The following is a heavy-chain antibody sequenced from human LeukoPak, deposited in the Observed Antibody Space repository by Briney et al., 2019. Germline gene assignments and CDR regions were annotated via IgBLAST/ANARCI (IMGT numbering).Heavy chain of an antibody. J-gene: IGHJ4*02. CDR2: INHNGNVN. CDR3: ASSSSIAALGIDY. Sequence: PGGSLRLSCAASGFTFSSYWMNWARQAPGKGLEWVASINHNGNVNYYVDSVKGRFTISRDNAKNSLYLQMSNLRAEDTAVYFCASSSSIAALGIDYWGQGTLVTVSS. D-gene: IGHD6-6*01. V-gene: IGHV3-7*03. CDR1: GFTFSSYW.